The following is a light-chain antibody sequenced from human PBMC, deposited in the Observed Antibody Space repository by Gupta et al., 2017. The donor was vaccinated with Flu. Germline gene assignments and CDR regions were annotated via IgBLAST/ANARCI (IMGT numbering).Light chain of an antibody. CDR1: QGISSY. CDR3: QQLNSYPPL. V-gene: IGKV1-9*01. Sequence: DIQLTQSPSFLSASVGDRVTITCRASQGISSYLAWYQQKPGKAPKLLIYVASTLQSGVPSRISGSGSGTEFTLTISSLQPEDFATYYCQQLNSYPPLFGGGTKVEIK. CDR2: VAS. J-gene: IGKJ4*01.